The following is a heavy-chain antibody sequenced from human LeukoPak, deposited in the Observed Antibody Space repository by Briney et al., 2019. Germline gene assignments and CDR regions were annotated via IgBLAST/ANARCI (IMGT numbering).Heavy chain of an antibody. J-gene: IGHJ3*02. Sequence: ASVKVSCKASGYTFTSYGISWVRQAPGQGLEWMGWISAYNGNTNYAQKLQGRVTMTTDTSTSTAYMELRSLRSDDTAVYYCARDSGSNDSSDLRDAFDIRGQGTMVTVSS. D-gene: IGHD3-22*01. CDR2: ISAYNGNT. CDR1: GYTFTSYG. V-gene: IGHV1-18*01. CDR3: ARDSGSNDSSDLRDAFDI.